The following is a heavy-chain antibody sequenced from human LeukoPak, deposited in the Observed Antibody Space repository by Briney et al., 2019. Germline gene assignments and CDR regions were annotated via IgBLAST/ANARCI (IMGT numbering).Heavy chain of an antibody. Sequence: GGSLRLSCAASGFTFSSYWMTWVRQAPGKGLEWVANLNPDGSRKFYVDSVKGRFSISRDNAKNSLYLQMHSLRAEDTALYYCARDAYDDSSESWGQGTLVTGSS. CDR2: LNPDGSRK. V-gene: IGHV3-7*01. CDR3: ARDAYDDSSES. J-gene: IGHJ5*02. CDR1: GFTFSSYW. D-gene: IGHD3-3*01.